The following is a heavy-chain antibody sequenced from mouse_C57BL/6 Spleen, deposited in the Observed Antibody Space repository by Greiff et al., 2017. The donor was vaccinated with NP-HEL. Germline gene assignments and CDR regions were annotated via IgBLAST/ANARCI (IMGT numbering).Heavy chain of an antibody. CDR3: ATYSNNGWFAY. Sequence: QVQLQQPGAELVRPGSSVKLSCKASGYTFTSYWMHWVKQRPIQGLEWIGNIDPSDSETHYNQKFKDKATLTVDKSSSTAYMQLSSLTSEDSAVYYCATYSNNGWFAYWGQGTLVTVSA. CDR1: GYTFTSYW. J-gene: IGHJ3*01. V-gene: IGHV1-52*01. CDR2: IDPSDSET. D-gene: IGHD2-5*01.